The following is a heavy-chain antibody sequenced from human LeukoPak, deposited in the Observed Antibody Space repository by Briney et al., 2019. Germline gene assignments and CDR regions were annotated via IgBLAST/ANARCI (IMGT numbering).Heavy chain of an antibody. J-gene: IGHJ4*02. CDR3: ARVSTTYYYGSGSYSHFDY. V-gene: IGHV4-61*02. CDR2: IYTSGST. D-gene: IGHD3-10*01. Sequence: SETLSLTCTVSGNSISSGDNYWSWIRQPAGKGLEWIGRIYTSGSTNYNPSLKSRVTISVDTSKNQFSLKLSSVTAADTAVYYCARVSTTYYYGSGSYSHFDYWGQGTLVTVSS. CDR1: GNSISSGDNY.